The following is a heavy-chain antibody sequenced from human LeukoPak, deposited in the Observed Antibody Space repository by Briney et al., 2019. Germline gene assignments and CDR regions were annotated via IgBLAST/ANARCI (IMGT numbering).Heavy chain of an antibody. CDR1: GGSISSGSYY. Sequence: KPSETLSLTCTVSGGSISSGSYYWSWIRQPAGKGLEWIGRIYTSGSTNYNPSLKNRVTISVDTSKNQFSLKLSSVTAADTAVYYCARAVTYYDFWSGYYGYYGMDVWGQGTTVTVSS. CDR3: ARAVTYYDFWSGYYGYYGMDV. CDR2: IYTSGST. D-gene: IGHD3-3*01. V-gene: IGHV4-61*02. J-gene: IGHJ6*02.